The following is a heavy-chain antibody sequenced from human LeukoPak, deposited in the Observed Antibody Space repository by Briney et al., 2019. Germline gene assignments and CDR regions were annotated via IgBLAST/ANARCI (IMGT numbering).Heavy chain of an antibody. CDR3: ARGYYSSSRFDS. CDR1: GFPFSNYW. J-gene: IGHJ4*02. D-gene: IGHD6-13*01. Sequence: GGSLRLSCAASGFPFSNYWMHWVRQAPGKGLVWVSRVNSDGSTTNYADSVKGRFTISRDNAENTLYMRMNSLRPEDTAVYYCARGYYSSSRFDSWGQGALVTVSS. V-gene: IGHV3-74*01. CDR2: VNSDGSTT.